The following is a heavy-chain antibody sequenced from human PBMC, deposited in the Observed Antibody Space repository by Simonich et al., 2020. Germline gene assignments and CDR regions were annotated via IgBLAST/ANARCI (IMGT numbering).Heavy chain of an antibody. CDR1: GYTFTGYY. CDR2: INPNSGGT. D-gene: IGHD1-26*01. CDR3: ARDLRGSYYYYYYMDV. J-gene: IGHJ6*03. V-gene: IGHV1-2*02. Sequence: QVQLVQSGAEVKKPVASVKVSCKASGYTFTGYYMHWVRQAPGQGLEWIGWINPNSGGTKYAQKFQGRVTMTRDTSISTAYMELSRLRSDDTAVYYCARDLRGSYYYYYYMDVWGKGTTVTVSS.